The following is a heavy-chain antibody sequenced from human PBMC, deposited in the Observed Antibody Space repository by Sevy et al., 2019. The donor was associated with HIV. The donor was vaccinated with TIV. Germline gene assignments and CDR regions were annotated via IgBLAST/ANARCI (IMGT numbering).Heavy chain of an antibody. CDR3: TRFQFLEWLLFHYGMDV. J-gene: IGHJ6*02. D-gene: IGHD3-3*01. Sequence: GGSLRLSCAASGFTFDDYAMHWVRQAPGKGLEWVSGISWNSGSIGYAASVKGRFTISRDNAKKSLYMKMNSLRAEDTAVYYCTRFQFLEWLLFHYGMDVWGQGTTVTVSS. CDR2: ISWNSGSI. V-gene: IGHV3-9*01. CDR1: GFTFDDYA.